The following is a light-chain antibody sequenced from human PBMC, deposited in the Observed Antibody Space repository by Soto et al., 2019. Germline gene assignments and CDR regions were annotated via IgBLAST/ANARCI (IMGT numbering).Light chain of an antibody. J-gene: IGLJ1*01. CDR1: SSDVGGYNY. CDR3: SSYTSSRAYV. Sequence: QSALTQPPSASGSPGQSVTISCTGTSSDVGGYNYVSWYQQHPGKAPKLMIYDVIKRPSGVPDRFSGSKSGNTASLTVSGLQAEDEADYYCSSYTSSRAYVFGIGTKVTVL. CDR2: DVI. V-gene: IGLV2-8*01.